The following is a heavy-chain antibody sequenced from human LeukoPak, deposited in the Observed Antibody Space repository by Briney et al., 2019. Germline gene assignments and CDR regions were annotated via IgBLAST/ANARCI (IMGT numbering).Heavy chain of an antibody. J-gene: IGHJ4*02. V-gene: IGHV3-23*01. Sequence: GGSLRLSCAASGFTFSSYAMSRVRQAPGKGLEWVSTISGSGSGGSTYYADSVKGRFTISRDNSKDMLFLQMNSLRAEDTAVYYCGKLLAVTNSYYFNYWGQGTLVTVSS. D-gene: IGHD6-19*01. CDR2: ISGSGSGGST. CDR3: GKLLAVTNSYYFNY. CDR1: GFTFSSYA.